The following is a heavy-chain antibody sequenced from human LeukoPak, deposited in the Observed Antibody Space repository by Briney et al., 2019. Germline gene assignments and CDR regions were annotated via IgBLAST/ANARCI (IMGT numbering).Heavy chain of an antibody. D-gene: IGHD3-16*01. CDR3: AREVGRPKTFYFDS. Sequence: GGSLRLSCIASGFVFSRDNMNWVRQAPGKGLEWVAHISEAIYYADSVQGRFTISRDNAKNSLYLQMSNLRAEDTAMYYCAREVGRPKTFYFDSWGRGTPVTVSS. J-gene: IGHJ4*02. CDR2: ISEAI. CDR1: GFVFSRDN. V-gene: IGHV3-48*04.